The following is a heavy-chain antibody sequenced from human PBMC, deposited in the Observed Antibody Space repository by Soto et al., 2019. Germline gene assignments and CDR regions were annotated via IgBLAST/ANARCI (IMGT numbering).Heavy chain of an antibody. J-gene: IGHJ4*02. V-gene: IGHV3-15*01. CDR3: TTDEADNGNDGDFDY. D-gene: IGHD1-1*01. CDR1: GLPFSKAW. Sequence: EVHLVESGGGLVKPGGSLRLSCAASGLPFSKAWMSWVRQAPGKGLEWVGRIKNKRTTDYAAPVRDRFTISRDDSXNMVYLQMDSLKTEDTAVYYCTTDEADNGNDGDFDYWGQGTLVTVSS. CDR2: IKNKRTT.